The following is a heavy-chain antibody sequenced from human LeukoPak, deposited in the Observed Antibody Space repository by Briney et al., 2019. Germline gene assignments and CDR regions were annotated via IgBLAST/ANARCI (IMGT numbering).Heavy chain of an antibody. Sequence: GGSLRLSCAASGFTVSSNYMSWVRQAPGKGLEWVANIKQDGGEKYYVDSVEGRFTISRDNAKNSLYLQMNSLRAEDTAVYYCARDSGYCSGGSCYSSYDRRDLDYWGQGTLVTVSS. V-gene: IGHV3-7*01. CDR3: ARDSGYCSGGSCYSSYDRRDLDY. D-gene: IGHD2-15*01. CDR2: IKQDGGEK. J-gene: IGHJ4*02. CDR1: GFTVSSNY.